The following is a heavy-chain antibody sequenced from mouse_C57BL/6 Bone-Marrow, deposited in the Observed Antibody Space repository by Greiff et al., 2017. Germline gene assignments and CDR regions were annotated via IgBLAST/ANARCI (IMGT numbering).Heavy chain of an antibody. CDR3: ARPYYSNYWYFDV. Sequence: QVQLQQPGAELVKPGASVKMSCKASGYTFTSYWLTWVKQRPGQGLEWIGAIYPGSGSTNYNEKFKSKATLTVDTSSSSAYMQLSSLTSEDSAVYYGARPYYSNYWYFDVWGTGTTVTVSS. CDR1: GYTFTSYW. CDR2: IYPGSGST. V-gene: IGHV1-55*01. D-gene: IGHD2-5*01. J-gene: IGHJ1*03.